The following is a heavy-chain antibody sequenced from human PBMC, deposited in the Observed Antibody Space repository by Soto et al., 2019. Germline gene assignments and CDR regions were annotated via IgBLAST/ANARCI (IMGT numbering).Heavy chain of an antibody. Sequence: QVQLQESGPGLVKPSQTLSLTCTVSGGSISSGGYYWSWIRQHPGKGLEWIGYIYYSGSTYYNPSLKSRVTRAVDTSKNQFSLKLSSVTAADTAVYYCAREIMAAAGTGKNWFDPWGQGTLVTVSS. CDR2: IYYSGST. J-gene: IGHJ5*02. D-gene: IGHD6-13*01. V-gene: IGHV4-31*03. CDR1: GGSISSGGYY. CDR3: AREIMAAAGTGKNWFDP.